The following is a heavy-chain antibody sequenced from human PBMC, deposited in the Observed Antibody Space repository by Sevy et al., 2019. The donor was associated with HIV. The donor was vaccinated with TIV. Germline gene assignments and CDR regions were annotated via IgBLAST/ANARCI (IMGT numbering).Heavy chain of an antibody. J-gene: IGHJ4*02. D-gene: IGHD6-6*01. V-gene: IGHV1-8*01. CDR1: GYTFTSYD. Sequence: ASVKVSFKASGYTFTSYDINWVRQATGQGLEWMGWMNPNSGNTGYAQKFQGRVTMTRNTSISTAYMELSSLRSEDTAVYYCARGRYGPLGRYSSSYYFDYWGQGTLVTVSS. CDR2: MNPNSGNT. CDR3: ARGRYGPLGRYSSSYYFDY.